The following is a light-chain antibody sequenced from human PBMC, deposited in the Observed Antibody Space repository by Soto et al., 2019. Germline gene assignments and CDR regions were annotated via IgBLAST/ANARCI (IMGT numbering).Light chain of an antibody. V-gene: IGKV3-15*01. Sequence: IVMTQSPATLSVSPGERATLSCRASQSISSDLAWYQQKPGQAPRLLLYHASSRATGIPARFSGSGSGTEFTLTISSLQSEDFAVYYCQQYNNWPPITFGQGTRLELK. CDR3: QQYNNWPPIT. J-gene: IGKJ5*01. CDR2: HAS. CDR1: QSISSD.